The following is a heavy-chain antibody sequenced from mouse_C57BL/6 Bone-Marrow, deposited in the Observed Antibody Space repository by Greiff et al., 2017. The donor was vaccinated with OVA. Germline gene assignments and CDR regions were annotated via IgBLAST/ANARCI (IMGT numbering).Heavy chain of an antibody. CDR3: VRQRYDYDVEDFDY. J-gene: IGHJ2*01. D-gene: IGHD2-4*01. Sequence: EVKLMESGGGLVQPKGSLKLSCAASGFSFNTYAMNWVRQAPGKGLEWVARIRSKSNNYATYYADSVKDRFTISRDDSESMLYLQMNNLKTEDTAMYYGVRQRYDYDVEDFDYWGQGTTLTVSS. V-gene: IGHV10-1*01. CDR1: GFSFNTYA. CDR2: IRSKSNNYAT.